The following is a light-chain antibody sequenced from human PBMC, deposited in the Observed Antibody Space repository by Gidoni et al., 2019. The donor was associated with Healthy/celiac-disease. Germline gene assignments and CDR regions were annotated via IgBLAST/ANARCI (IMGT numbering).Light chain of an antibody. Sequence: SYELTQPPSVSGSPGQTASITCSGDKLGDKYACWYQQKPGQSPVLVIYQDSKRPSVIPERFSGSNSGNTATLTISGTQAMDEADYYCQAWDSSTAVFGGGTKLTVL. CDR2: QDS. CDR1: KLGDKY. CDR3: QAWDSSTAV. V-gene: IGLV3-1*01. J-gene: IGLJ2*01.